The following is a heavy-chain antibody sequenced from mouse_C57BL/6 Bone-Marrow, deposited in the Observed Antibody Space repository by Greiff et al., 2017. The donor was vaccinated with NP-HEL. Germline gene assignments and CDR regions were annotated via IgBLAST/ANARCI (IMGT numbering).Heavy chain of an antibody. J-gene: IGHJ4*01. V-gene: IGHV1-52*01. CDR2: IDPSDSET. D-gene: IGHD1-1*01. Sequence: QVQLQQPGAELVRPGSSVKLSCKASGYTFTSYWMHWVKQRPIQGLEWIGNIDPSDSETHYNQKFEDKATLTVDKSSSTAYMQLSSLTSEDSAVYYCARARGITTVVEGVLYAMDYWGQGTSVTVSS. CDR1: GYTFTSYW. CDR3: ARARGITTVVEGVLYAMDY.